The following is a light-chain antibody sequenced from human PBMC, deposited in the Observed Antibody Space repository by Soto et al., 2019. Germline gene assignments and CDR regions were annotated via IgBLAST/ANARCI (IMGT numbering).Light chain of an antibody. V-gene: IGKV1-33*01. Sequence: DIQMTQSPSSLSASVGDRVTITCQASQDISNYLNWYQQKPGKAPKLLIYDASNLETGVPSRFSGSGSGTDFTFTISSLQPEDIATYYCQQYDNLLPVLYTFGQGTKLEIK. J-gene: IGKJ2*01. CDR2: DAS. CDR1: QDISNY. CDR3: QQYDNLLPVLYT.